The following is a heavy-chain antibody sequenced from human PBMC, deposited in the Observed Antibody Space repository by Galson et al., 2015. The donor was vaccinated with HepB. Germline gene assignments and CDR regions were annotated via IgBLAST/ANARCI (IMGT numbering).Heavy chain of an antibody. Sequence: SVKVSCKASGSTFTSYDINWVRQATGQGLEWMGWMNPNSGNTGYAQKFQGRVTMTRNTSISTAYMELSSLRSEDTAVYYCARGSKSGAGLDYWGQGTLVTVSS. D-gene: IGHD6-19*01. V-gene: IGHV1-8*01. CDR2: MNPNSGNT. CDR3: ARGSKSGAGLDY. CDR1: GSTFTSYD. J-gene: IGHJ4*02.